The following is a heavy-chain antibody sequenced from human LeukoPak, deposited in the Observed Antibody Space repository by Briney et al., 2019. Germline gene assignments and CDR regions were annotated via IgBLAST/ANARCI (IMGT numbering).Heavy chain of an antibody. V-gene: IGHV4-59*01. CDR3: AKGRGRYNHQLGYCSSTSCLWNPFDY. D-gene: IGHD2-2*01. Sequence: SETLSLTCTVSGGSISSYYWSWIRQPPGKGLEWIGYIYYSGSTNYNPSLKSRVTISVDTSKNQFSLKLSSVTAADTAVYYCAKGRGRYNHQLGYCSSTSCLWNPFDYWGQGTLVTVSS. CDR2: IYYSGST. J-gene: IGHJ4*02. CDR1: GGSISSYY.